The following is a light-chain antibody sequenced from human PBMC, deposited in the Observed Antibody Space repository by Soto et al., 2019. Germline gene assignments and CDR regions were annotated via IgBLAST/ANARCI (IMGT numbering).Light chain of an antibody. Sequence: QSVLTQPPSASGTPGQRVTISCSGSSSNIGSNYVYWYQQLPGTAPKLLIYRNNQRPSGVPDRFSGSKSGTSASLAISGLRSEDEADYYCVAWDDSLSRVFGGGTKLTVL. CDR2: RNN. CDR1: SSNIGSNY. CDR3: VAWDDSLSRV. V-gene: IGLV1-47*01. J-gene: IGLJ2*01.